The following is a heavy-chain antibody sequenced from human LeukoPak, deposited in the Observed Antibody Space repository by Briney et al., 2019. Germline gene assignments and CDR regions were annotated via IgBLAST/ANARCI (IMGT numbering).Heavy chain of an antibody. D-gene: IGHD5-12*01. CDR2: ISSSSSNI. CDR3: ARSGTGYEKAFFDY. CDR1: GFTFSDYY. Sequence: GGSLRLSCAASGFTFSDYYMSWIRQAPGKGLEWVSFISSSSSNINYADSVKGRFTISRDNAKNSLYLQMNSLRAEDTAVYYCARSGTGYEKAFFDYWGQGTLVTISS. J-gene: IGHJ4*02. V-gene: IGHV3-11*06.